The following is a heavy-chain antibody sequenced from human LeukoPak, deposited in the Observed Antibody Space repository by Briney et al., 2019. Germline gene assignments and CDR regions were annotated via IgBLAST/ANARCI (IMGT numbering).Heavy chain of an antibody. J-gene: IGHJ5*02. CDR1: GGSISSDNW. CDR3: ARGGSGYALNWFDP. CDR2: IYHSGRA. Sequence: PSGTLSLTCAVSGGSISSDNWWIWVRQPPGKGLEWIGEIYHSGRANYNPSLKSRVNMSVDKSKNQFSLSLSSVTAADTAVYYCARGGSGYALNWFDPWGQGTLVTVSS. D-gene: IGHD5-12*01. V-gene: IGHV4-4*02.